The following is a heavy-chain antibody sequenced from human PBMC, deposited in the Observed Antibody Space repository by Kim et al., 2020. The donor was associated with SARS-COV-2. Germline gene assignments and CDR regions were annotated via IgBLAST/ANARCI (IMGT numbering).Heavy chain of an antibody. D-gene: IGHD2-2*01. CDR2: INADSGGT. CDR1: GYTFTDYY. J-gene: IGHJ3*01. CDR3: ARYCTSTSCYEVQDGFDF. Sequence: ASVKVSCKASGYTFTDYYLHWVRQAPGQGLEWMGWINADSGGTNYAQKFQGRVTLTRDTSISTAYMEVNRLRSDDTAVYYCARYCTSTSCYEVQDGFDFWGQGTMVTVSS. V-gene: IGHV1-2*02.